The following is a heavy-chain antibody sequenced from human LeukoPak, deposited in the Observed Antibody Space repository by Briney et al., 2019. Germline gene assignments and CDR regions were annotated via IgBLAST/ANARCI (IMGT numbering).Heavy chain of an antibody. CDR3: ARQEIGLRSFDP. V-gene: IGHV4-61*02. Sequence: SETLSLTCTVSGGSIGSGPYYWTWIRQPSGKGLEWLGRIFTSGSTNYKSSLKSRVTISVDTSKNQFSLNLSSVTAADTAVYYCARQEIGLRSFDPWGQGTLVTVSS. D-gene: IGHD3/OR15-3a*01. J-gene: IGHJ5*02. CDR2: IFTSGST. CDR1: GGSIGSGPYY.